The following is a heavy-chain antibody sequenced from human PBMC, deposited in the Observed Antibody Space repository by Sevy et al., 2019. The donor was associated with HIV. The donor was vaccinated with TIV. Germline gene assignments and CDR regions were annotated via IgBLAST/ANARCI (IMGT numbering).Heavy chain of an antibody. D-gene: IGHD2-2*02. Sequence: GGSLRLSCAASGFIFSSYAMSWVRQAPGKGLEWVSAVSGSGGSTYYADSVKGRFTISRDNPKNTLYLQMSSLRAEDTAVYYCAKVHTDIPFYYYSGMDVWGQGTTVTVSS. V-gene: IGHV3-23*01. J-gene: IGHJ6*02. CDR1: GFIFSSYA. CDR3: AKVHTDIPFYYYSGMDV. CDR2: VSGSGGST.